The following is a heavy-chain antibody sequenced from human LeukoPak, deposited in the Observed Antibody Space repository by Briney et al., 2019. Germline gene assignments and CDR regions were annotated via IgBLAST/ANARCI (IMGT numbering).Heavy chain of an antibody. V-gene: IGHV3-30*03. Sequence: GRSLRLSCAASGFTFSSYGMHWVRQAPGKGLEWVAVISYDGSNKYYADSVKGRFTISRDNSKNTLYLQMNSLRAEDTAVYYCARDFQEYYYGSGSYQFPWGQGTLVTVSS. J-gene: IGHJ5*02. CDR3: ARDFQEYYYGSGSYQFP. CDR1: GFTFSSYG. D-gene: IGHD3-10*01. CDR2: ISYDGSNK.